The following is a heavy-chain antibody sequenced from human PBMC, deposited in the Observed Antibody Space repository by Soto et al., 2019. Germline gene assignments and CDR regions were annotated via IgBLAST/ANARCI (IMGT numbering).Heavy chain of an antibody. V-gene: IGHV3-7*01. D-gene: IGHD2-2*01. CDR3: ARDYQGYFDL. CDR2: IRQDGREI. Sequence: EVQLVESGGALVQPGGSLRLSCAVSGFTLSTSWMSWVRQAPGKGLEWVATIRQDGREIYYVDPVKGRFTISRDNPKNSLSLQMDSLRAADTAVYYCARDYQGYFDLWGRGTLVTVSS. CDR1: GFTLSTSW. J-gene: IGHJ2*01.